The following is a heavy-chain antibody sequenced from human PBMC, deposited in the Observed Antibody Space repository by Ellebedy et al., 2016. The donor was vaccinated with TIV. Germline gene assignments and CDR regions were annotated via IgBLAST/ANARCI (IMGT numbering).Heavy chain of an antibody. CDR1: GFTFSSSW. Sequence: GESLKISCAASGFTFSSSWMHWVRQAPGKGLVWVSRISSDGSSTSYADSVKGRFTISRDNPKNTLYLQMNSLRAEDTAVYYCARDMGGGRLDPWGQGTLLTVSS. CDR3: ARDMGGGRLDP. V-gene: IGHV3-74*01. D-gene: IGHD1-26*01. CDR2: ISSDGSST. J-gene: IGHJ5*02.